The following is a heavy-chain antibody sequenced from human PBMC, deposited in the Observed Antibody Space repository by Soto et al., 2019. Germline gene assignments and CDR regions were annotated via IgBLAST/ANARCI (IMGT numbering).Heavy chain of an antibody. J-gene: IGHJ4*02. D-gene: IGHD3-22*01. CDR1: GGSISSSSYY. V-gene: IGHV4-39*01. CDR2: IYYSGST. CDR3: ARHNWLLRNHENYYFDY. Sequence: PSETLSLTCTVSGGSISSSSYYWGWIRQPPGKGLEWIGSIYYSGSTYYNPSLKSRVTISVDTSKNQFSLKLSSVTAADTAVYYCARHNWLLRNHENYYFDYWGQGTLVTVSS.